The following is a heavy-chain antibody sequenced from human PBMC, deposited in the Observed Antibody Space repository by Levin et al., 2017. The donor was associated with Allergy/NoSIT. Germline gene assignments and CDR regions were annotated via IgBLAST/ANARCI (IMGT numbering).Heavy chain of an antibody. J-gene: IGHJ3*02. Sequence: PGGSLRLSCKGSGYSFTSYWISWVRQMPGKGLEWMGRIDPSDSYTNYSPSFQGHVTISADKSISTAYLQWSSLKASDTAMYYCARSERYCSSTSCYAEAFDSWGQGTMVTVSS. V-gene: IGHV5-10-1*01. CDR2: IDPSDSYT. CDR1: GYSFTSYW. D-gene: IGHD2-2*01. CDR3: ARSERYCSSTSCYAEAFDS.